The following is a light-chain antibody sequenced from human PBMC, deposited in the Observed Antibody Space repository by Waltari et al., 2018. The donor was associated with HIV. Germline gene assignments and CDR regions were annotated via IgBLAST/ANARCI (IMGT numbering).Light chain of an antibody. Sequence: QSALTQPASVSGPPGQSITISCTGTSCDVESYNLVSWYQQHPGKAPKLIIYEVTKRPSGVPNRFSGSKSGNTASLTISGLQTEDEADYYCCSYAGSRSVVFGGGTMLTVL. J-gene: IGLJ2*01. CDR1: SCDVESYNL. V-gene: IGLV2-23*02. CDR3: CSYAGSRSVV. CDR2: EVT.